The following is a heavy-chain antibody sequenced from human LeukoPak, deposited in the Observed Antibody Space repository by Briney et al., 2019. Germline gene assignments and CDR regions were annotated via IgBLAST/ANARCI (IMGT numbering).Heavy chain of an antibody. CDR2: IIPIFGTA. J-gene: IGHJ4*02. CDR3: ARSDIVVVPAAISFDY. V-gene: IGHV1-69*13. Sequence: ASVKVSCKASGGTFSSYAISWVRQAPGQGLEWMGGIIPIFGTANYAQKFQGRATITADESTSTAYMELSSLRSEDTAVYYCARSDIVVVPAAISFDYWGQGTLVTVSS. CDR1: GGTFSSYA. D-gene: IGHD2-2*01.